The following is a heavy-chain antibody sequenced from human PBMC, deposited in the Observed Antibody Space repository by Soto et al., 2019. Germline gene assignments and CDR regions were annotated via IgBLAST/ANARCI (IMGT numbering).Heavy chain of an antibody. Sequence: SGFTFSYYAMHWVRQAPGKGLEYVSVIGADGGSTYYANSVKGRFTISRDNSKKTLYLQMNSLRIEDTAVYYCARELERVFDYWGQGTLVTVSS. CDR2: IGADGGST. J-gene: IGHJ4*02. CDR3: ARELERVFDY. D-gene: IGHD1-1*01. V-gene: IGHV3-64*04. CDR1: GFTFSYYA.